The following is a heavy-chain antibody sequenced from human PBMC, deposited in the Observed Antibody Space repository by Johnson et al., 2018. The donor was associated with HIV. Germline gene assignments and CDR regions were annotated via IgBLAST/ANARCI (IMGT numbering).Heavy chain of an antibody. J-gene: IGHJ3*02. Sequence: VQLLESGGGVVQPGRSLRLSCAASGFTFSSYAMHWVRQAPGKGLVWVAVISYDGSNKYYADSVKGRFTISRDNPKNTPYLQINSLRAEDTAVSYCARRGDRLGAYAFDIWGQGTMVTVSS. CDR3: ARRGDRLGAYAFDI. CDR1: GFTFSSYA. CDR2: ISYDGSNK. D-gene: IGHD2-21*02. V-gene: IGHV3-30*04.